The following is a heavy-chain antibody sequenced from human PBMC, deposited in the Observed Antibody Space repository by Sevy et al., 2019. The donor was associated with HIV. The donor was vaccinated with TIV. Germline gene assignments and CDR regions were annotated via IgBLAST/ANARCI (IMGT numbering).Heavy chain of an antibody. D-gene: IGHD2-2*01. CDR1: GFTFSNYA. CDR2: VSYDGSKK. J-gene: IGHJ4*02. CDR3: ARARSTTWINYFFDF. V-gene: IGHV3-30*01. Sequence: GGSLRLSCAASGFTFSNYAIHWVRQAPGKGLEWVAVVSYDGSKKYYADSVKGRVTISRDNSKNTLYLQMNSLRVEGTAVYYCARARSTTWINYFFDFWGQGTLVTVSS.